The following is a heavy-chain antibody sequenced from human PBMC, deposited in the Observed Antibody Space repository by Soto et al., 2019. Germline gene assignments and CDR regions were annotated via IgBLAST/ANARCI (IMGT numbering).Heavy chain of an antibody. V-gene: IGHV1-69*01. D-gene: IGHD3-22*01. CDR1: GGIFGSHG. CDR3: VRDRRIYYSDPHDEFVASDYEV. J-gene: IGHJ3*01. CDR2: FIPIFRTL. Sequence: QVQLIQSEAEVKKPGSSVRVSCTASGGIFGSHGFSWVRQAPGQRLEWVGGFIPIFRTLTYTEKFQARVRIAADESTNPVHLDLRSLTSEDTDVYYCVRDRRIYYSDPHDEFVASDYEVWGQGTMDSVAS.